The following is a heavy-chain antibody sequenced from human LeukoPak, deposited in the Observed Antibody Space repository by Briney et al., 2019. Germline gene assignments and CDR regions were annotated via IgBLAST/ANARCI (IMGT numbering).Heavy chain of an antibody. Sequence: GGSLRLSCAASGLTFSSYAMHWVRQAPGKGLEWVAFIRYDGSNKYYADSVKGRFTISRDNSKNTLYLQMNSLRAEDTAVYYCAKDLPTFGGGVDYWGQGTLVTVSS. CDR1: GLTFSSYA. V-gene: IGHV3-30*02. CDR2: IRYDGSNK. D-gene: IGHD3-10*01. CDR3: AKDLPTFGGGVDY. J-gene: IGHJ4*02.